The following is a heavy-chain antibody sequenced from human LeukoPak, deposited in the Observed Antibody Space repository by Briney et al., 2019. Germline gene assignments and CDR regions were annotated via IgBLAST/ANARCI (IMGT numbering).Heavy chain of an antibody. J-gene: IGHJ6*02. V-gene: IGHV3-21*01. CDR1: GFTFGDYA. D-gene: IGHD1-26*01. CDR2: ISSSSSYI. Sequence: GGSLRLSCTASGFTFGDYAMSWVRQAPGKGLEWVSSISSSSSYIYYADSVKGRFTISRDNAKNSLYLQMNSLRAEDTAVYYCARGGKLPYYYGMDVWGQGTTVTVSS. CDR3: ARGGKLPYYYGMDV.